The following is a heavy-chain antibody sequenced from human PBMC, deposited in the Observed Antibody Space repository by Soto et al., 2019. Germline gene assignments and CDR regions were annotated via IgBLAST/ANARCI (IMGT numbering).Heavy chain of an antibody. CDR2: IYYSGST. Sequence: SETLSLTCTVSGGSISSGGYYWSWIRQHPGKGLEWIGYIYYSGSTYYNPSLKSRVTISVDTSKNQFSLKLSSVTAADTAVYYCARGVPYYDILTGYYFSGMDVWGQGTTVTVSS. V-gene: IGHV4-31*03. D-gene: IGHD3-9*01. CDR3: ARGVPYYDILTGYYFSGMDV. J-gene: IGHJ6*02. CDR1: GGSISSGGYY.